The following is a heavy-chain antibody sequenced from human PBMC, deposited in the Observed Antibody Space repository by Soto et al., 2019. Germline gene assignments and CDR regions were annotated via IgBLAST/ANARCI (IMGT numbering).Heavy chain of an antibody. Sequence: QVQLQESGPGLVKPSETLSLTCTVSGGSVSSGSYYWSWIRQPPGKGLEWIGYIYYSGSTNYNPSRKSRVTLSVDESKNQFSLKLSSVTAADTAVYYCARGGGYCGSTSCYTYYFDYWGQGPLVTVSS. CDR2: IYYSGST. CDR3: ARGGGYCGSTSCYTYYFDY. D-gene: IGHD2-2*02. V-gene: IGHV4-61*01. CDR1: GGSVSSGSYY. J-gene: IGHJ4*02.